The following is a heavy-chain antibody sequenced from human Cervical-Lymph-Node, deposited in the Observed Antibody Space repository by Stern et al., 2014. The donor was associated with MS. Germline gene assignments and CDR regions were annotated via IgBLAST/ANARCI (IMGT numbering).Heavy chain of an antibody. CDR2: FIPIFGTA. J-gene: IGHJ3*02. D-gene: IGHD6-19*01. CDR3: ARDIAVAGTWGSAFDI. Sequence: VQLVQSGAEVKKPGSSVKVSCKASGGTFSIYAISWVRQAPGQGLEWMGGFIPIFGTANYAQQFQDRVTITADISTSTAYMELSSLRSDDTAVYYCARDIAVAGTWGSAFDIWGQGTMVTVSS. V-gene: IGHV1-69*06. CDR1: GGTFSIYA.